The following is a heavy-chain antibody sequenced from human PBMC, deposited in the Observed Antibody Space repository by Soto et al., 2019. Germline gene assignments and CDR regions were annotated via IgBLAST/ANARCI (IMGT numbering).Heavy chain of an antibody. J-gene: IGHJ6*02. V-gene: IGHV1-18*01. CDR3: TREGSAPYYYYGMDV. D-gene: IGHD3-10*01. CDR1: GYTFSTYG. Sequence: QVQLEQSAPEVKKPGASVKVSCKASGYTFSTYGISWVRQAPGQGLEWMGWINTHNGNTNYAQNLQGRVTMTADTSTSTAYMELRSLISDDTAVYYCTREGSAPYYYYGMDVWGQGTTVTVSS. CDR2: INTHNGNT.